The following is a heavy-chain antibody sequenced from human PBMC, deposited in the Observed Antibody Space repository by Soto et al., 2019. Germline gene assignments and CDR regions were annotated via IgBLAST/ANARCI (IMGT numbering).Heavy chain of an antibody. CDR2: IKQDGSEK. J-gene: IGHJ6*02. CDR1: GFTFSSYW. D-gene: IGHD2-2*02. Sequence: GGSLRLSCAASGFTFSSYWMSWVRQAPGKGLEWVANIKQDGSEKYYVDSVKGRFTISRDNAKNSLYLQMNSLRAEDTAVYYCARWGGDCSSTSCYNEGPYYYGMDVWGQGTTVTVSS. CDR3: ARWGGDCSSTSCYNEGPYYYGMDV. V-gene: IGHV3-7*01.